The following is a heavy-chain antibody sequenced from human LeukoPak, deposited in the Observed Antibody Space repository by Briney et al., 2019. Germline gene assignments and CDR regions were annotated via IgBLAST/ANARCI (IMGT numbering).Heavy chain of an antibody. CDR3: TSSWGSYLSGSGSYPPRFDP. CDR1: GFTFSNYA. Sequence: GGSLRLSCAASGFTFSNYAMSRVRQAPGTGLKSVSTISGRGDSTYYAGSVKARFTISRDNSKNTLYLEMNSLRAEDTAVYYCTSSWGSYLSGSGSYPPRFDPWGQGTLVTVSS. J-gene: IGHJ5*02. D-gene: IGHD3-10*01. CDR2: ISGRGDST. V-gene: IGHV3-23*01.